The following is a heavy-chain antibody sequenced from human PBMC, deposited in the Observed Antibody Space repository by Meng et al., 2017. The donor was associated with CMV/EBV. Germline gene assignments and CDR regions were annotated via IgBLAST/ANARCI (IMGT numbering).Heavy chain of an antibody. CDR1: GGSISSTN. Sequence: QAPCPGLVKPYETLSLTCTVSGGSISSTNCSWIRRPPGKGLEGIGLIYTSGSTNYHPSHKSRGPMSVDTYKNQFSLKLSSVSAADTAVYYCARGPEVDYGDYVGLDYWGQGTLVTVSS. CDR3: ARGPEVDYGDYVGLDY. CDR2: IYTSGST. J-gene: IGHJ4*02. D-gene: IGHD4-17*01. V-gene: IGHV4-4*07.